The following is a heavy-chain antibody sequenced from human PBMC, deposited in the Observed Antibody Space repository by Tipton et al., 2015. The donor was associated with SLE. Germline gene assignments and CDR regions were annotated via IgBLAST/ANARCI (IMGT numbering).Heavy chain of an antibody. CDR3: ASGPGSSSVVY. D-gene: IGHD6-6*01. Sequence: SLRLSCAASGFTVSRNYMSWVRQAPGKGLEWVSVIHSGGSTYYADSVKGRFTISRDNSKNTVYLQMNSLRAEDTAVYYCASGPGSSSVVYWGQGTLVTVSS. J-gene: IGHJ1*01. CDR1: GFTVSRNY. V-gene: IGHV3-66*01. CDR2: IHSGGST.